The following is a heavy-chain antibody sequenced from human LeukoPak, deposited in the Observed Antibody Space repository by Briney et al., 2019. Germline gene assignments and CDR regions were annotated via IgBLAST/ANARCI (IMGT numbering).Heavy chain of an antibody. CDR1: GGSICSYY. CDR2: LYYSWST. J-gene: IGHJ4*02. Sequence: PSETLALTCTVSGGSICSYYWSWIRQPPGKGLEGIGYLYYSWSTNYSPSLKSRVTISVDTSKNQFSLKLSSVTAADTAVYYCARGGYSSSSFCFDYWGQGTLVTVSS. D-gene: IGHD6-13*01. CDR3: ARGGYSSSSFCFDY. V-gene: IGHV4-59*01.